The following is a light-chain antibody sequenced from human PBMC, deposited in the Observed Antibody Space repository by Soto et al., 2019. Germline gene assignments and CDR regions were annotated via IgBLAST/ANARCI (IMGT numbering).Light chain of an antibody. V-gene: IGKV1-17*01. CDR3: LQHNSYPRT. J-gene: IGKJ1*01. CDR2: AAS. Sequence: DIPMTQSPSSLSASVGDRVTITCRASQGIRSDLGWYQQKPGKAPKRLIYAASSLQSGVPSRFRGSGSGTEFTLTISSLQPEDFATYYCLQHNSYPRTFGQGTKVEIK. CDR1: QGIRSD.